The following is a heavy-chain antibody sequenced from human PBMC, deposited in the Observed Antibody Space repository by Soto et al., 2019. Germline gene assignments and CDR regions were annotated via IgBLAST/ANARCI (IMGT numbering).Heavy chain of an antibody. J-gene: IGHJ4*02. CDR3: ERNKYDSSGPSAY. CDR2: IYYSGST. V-gene: IGHV4-39*01. CDR1: GGSISSSSYY. Sequence: SETLSLTCTVSGGSISSSSYYWGWIRQPPGKGLEWIGSIYYSGSTYYNPSLKSRVTISVDKSKNQFSLKLSSVTAADTAVYYCERNKYDSSGPSAYWGQXTLVTVSS. D-gene: IGHD3-22*01.